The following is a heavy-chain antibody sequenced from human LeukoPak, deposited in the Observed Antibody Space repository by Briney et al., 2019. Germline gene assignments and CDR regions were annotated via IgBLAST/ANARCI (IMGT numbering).Heavy chain of an antibody. D-gene: IGHD3-22*01. Sequence: GGSLRLSCAASGFTFSSYAMHRVRQAPGKGLEWMAVISYDGSNKYYADSVKGRFTISRDNSKNTLYLQMNSLRAEDTAVYYCARDLPGDSSGYYPPGDYWGQGTLVTVSS. CDR3: ARDLPGDSSGYYPPGDY. CDR2: ISYDGSNK. V-gene: IGHV3-30*04. J-gene: IGHJ4*02. CDR1: GFTFSSYA.